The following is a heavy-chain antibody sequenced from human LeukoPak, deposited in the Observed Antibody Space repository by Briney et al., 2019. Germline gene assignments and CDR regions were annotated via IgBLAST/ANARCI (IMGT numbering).Heavy chain of an antibody. CDR2: IRYDGRNK. V-gene: IGHV3-30*02. CDR1: GFTFSSYG. J-gene: IGHJ2*01. Sequence: GGSLRLSCAASGFTFSSYGMHWVRQAPGKGLEWVAFIRYDGRNKYYADSVKGRFTISRDNAKNSLYLQMSSLRPEDTAFYYCARGVTMSRGYFDLWGRGTLVTVSS. CDR3: ARGVTMSRGYFDL. D-gene: IGHD2-21*02.